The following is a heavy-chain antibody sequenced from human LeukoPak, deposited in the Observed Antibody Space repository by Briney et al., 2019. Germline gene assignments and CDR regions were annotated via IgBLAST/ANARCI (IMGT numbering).Heavy chain of an antibody. D-gene: IGHD3-10*01. J-gene: IGHJ4*02. CDR3: ARGQRITMVRGVIIGYYFDY. Sequence: ASVKVSCKASGYTFTSYDINWVRQATGQGLEWMGWMNPNSGNTGYAQKFQGRVTITRNTSISTAYTELSSLRSEDTAVYYCARGQRITMVRGVIIGYYFDYWGQGTLVTVSS. CDR1: GYTFTSYD. CDR2: MNPNSGNT. V-gene: IGHV1-8*03.